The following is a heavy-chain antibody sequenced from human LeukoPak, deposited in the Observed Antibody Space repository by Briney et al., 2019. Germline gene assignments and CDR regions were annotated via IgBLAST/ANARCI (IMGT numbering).Heavy chain of an antibody. J-gene: IGHJ5*02. D-gene: IGHD6-13*01. CDR1: GGSISSSSYY. CDR2: IYYSGST. Sequence: SETLSLTCTVSGGSISSSSYYWGWIRQPPGKGLEWIGSIYYSGSTYYNPSLKSRVTISVDTSKNQFSLKLSSVTAADTAVYYCARHGMGSSSWYDHTAPFDPWGQGTLVTVSS. CDR3: ARHGMGSSSWYDHTAPFDP. V-gene: IGHV4-39*01.